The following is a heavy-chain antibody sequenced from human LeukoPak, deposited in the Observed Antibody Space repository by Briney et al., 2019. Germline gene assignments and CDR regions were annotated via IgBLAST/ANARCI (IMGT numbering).Heavy chain of an antibody. CDR2: IKQDGSEK. D-gene: IGHD6-19*01. CDR1: GFTFSSYW. Sequence: PGGSLRLSCAASGFTFSSYWMSWVRQAPGKGLEWVANIKQDGSEKYYVDSVKGRFTISRDNAKNSLYLQMNSLRAEDTAIYFCAKHAAVANTPHFDYWGQGTLVTVSS. CDR3: AKHAAVANTPHFDY. V-gene: IGHV3-7*03. J-gene: IGHJ4*02.